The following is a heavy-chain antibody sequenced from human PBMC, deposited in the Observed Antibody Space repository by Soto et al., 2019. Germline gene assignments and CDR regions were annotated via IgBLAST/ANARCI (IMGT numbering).Heavy chain of an antibody. CDR3: TTDLARERFLEWLLYGPPRGATAYFDY. J-gene: IGHJ4*02. CDR1: GFTFSNAW. V-gene: IGHV3-15*01. Sequence: GGSLRLSCAASGFTFSNAWMSWVRQAPGKGLEWVGRIKSKTDGGTTDYAAPVKGRFTISRDDSKNTLYLQMNSLKTEDTAVYYCTTDLARERFLEWLLYGPPRGATAYFDYWGQGTLVTVSS. CDR2: IKSKTDGGTT. D-gene: IGHD3-3*01.